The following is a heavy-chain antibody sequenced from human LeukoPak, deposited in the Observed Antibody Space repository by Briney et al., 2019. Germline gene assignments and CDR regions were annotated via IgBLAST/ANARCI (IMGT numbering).Heavy chain of an antibody. D-gene: IGHD5-18*01. CDR1: GFSFSEHG. Sequence: GGSLRLSCAASGFSFSEHGMHWVRQAPGKGPEWVTVTWYDGSNNHYADSVKGRFTISRDNSKNTLYLQMNSLRAEDTAVYYCAKLWIQLWSYFDYWGQGTLVTVSS. CDR2: TWYDGSNN. CDR3: AKLWIQLWSYFDY. J-gene: IGHJ4*02. V-gene: IGHV3-33*06.